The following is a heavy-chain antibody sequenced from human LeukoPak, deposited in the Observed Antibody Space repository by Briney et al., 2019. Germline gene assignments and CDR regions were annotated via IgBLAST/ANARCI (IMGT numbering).Heavy chain of an antibody. V-gene: IGHV4-4*02. CDR3: ARDDYSKYRSLTQ. Sequence: SETLSLTCAVSGGSLSSSNWWSWVRPPPGKGLEWIGEIYHSGSTNYNPSLKSRVTISVDKSKNQFSLKLSSVTAADTAVYYCARDDYSKYRSLTQWGQGTLVTVSS. D-gene: IGHD4-11*01. CDR1: GGSLSSSNW. CDR2: IYHSGST. J-gene: IGHJ4*02.